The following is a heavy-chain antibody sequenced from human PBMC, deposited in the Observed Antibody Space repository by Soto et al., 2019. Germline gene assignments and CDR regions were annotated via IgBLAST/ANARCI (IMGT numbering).Heavy chain of an antibody. Sequence: QVQLVESGGGLVNPGGSLRLSCAASGFTFSDYYMSWIRQAPGKGLEWVSDISTSGTTISYAASVKGRFTISRDNAKKSLYLQMNSLRAEDTAVYYCARDAYYGSGTYRYYFDYWGQGTLATVSS. J-gene: IGHJ4*02. CDR1: GFTFSDYY. CDR3: ARDAYYGSGTYRYYFDY. V-gene: IGHV3-11*01. D-gene: IGHD3-10*01. CDR2: ISTSGTTI.